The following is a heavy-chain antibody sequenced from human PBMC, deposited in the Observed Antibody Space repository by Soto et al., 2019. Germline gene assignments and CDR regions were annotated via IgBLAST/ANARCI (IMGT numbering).Heavy chain of an antibody. V-gene: IGHV1-69*12. Sequence: QVQLVQSGAEVKKPGSSVKVSCKASGGTFSSYAISWVRQAPGQGLEWMGGIIPIFGTANYAQKFQGRVTXXAXEXXSTASMELSSLRSEDTAVYYCAPYPKTGHAAYFQHWGQGTLVTVSS. CDR1: GGTFSSYA. J-gene: IGHJ1*01. D-gene: IGHD1-1*01. CDR2: IIPIFGTA. CDR3: APYPKTGHAAYFQH.